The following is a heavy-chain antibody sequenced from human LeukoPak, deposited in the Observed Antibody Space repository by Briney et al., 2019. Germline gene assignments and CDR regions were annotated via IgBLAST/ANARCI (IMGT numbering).Heavy chain of an antibody. CDR2: ISYDESYK. CDR1: GFTFSSYA. Sequence: GGSLRLSCAASGFTFSSYAMHWVRQAPGKGLEWVALISYDESYKYYADSVKGRFTISRDNSKNTLYLQMNSLRAEDTAVYYCAKDPHSSGYWVGFDPWGQGTLVTVSS. D-gene: IGHD3-22*01. V-gene: IGHV3-30*04. J-gene: IGHJ5*02. CDR3: AKDPHSSGYWVGFDP.